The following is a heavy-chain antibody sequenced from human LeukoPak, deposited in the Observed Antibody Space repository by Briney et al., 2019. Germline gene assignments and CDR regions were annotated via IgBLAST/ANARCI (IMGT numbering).Heavy chain of an antibody. Sequence: GESLKISCQGSGYIFASYWIGWVRQVPGKGLEWMGIIYPGDSDTTCNPSFQGQVTISADKSISTAYLQWSSLKASDTAMYYCARKRGTFDYWGQGTLVTVSS. CDR2: IYPGDSDT. CDR1: GYIFASYW. V-gene: IGHV5-51*01. CDR3: ARKRGTFDY. J-gene: IGHJ4*02.